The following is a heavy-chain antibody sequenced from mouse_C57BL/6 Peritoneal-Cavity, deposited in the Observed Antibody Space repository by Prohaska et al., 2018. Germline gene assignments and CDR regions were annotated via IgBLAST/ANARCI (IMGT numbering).Heavy chain of an antibody. Sequence: GKGLEWLGVIWSGGSTDYNAAFISRLSISKDNSKSQVFFKMNSLQAEDTAIYYCARGGVANYYFDDWGQGTTLTVYS. J-gene: IGHJ2*01. CDR2: IWSGGST. V-gene: IGHV2-2*01. CDR3: ARGGVANYYFDD. D-gene: IGHD1-1*01.